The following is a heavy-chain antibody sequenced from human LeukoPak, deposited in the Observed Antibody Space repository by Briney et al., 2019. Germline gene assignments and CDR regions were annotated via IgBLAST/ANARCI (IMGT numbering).Heavy chain of an antibody. CDR3: ARLTHYYDSSGYYYEGPVFDY. J-gene: IGHJ4*02. Sequence: SETLSLTCTVSGGSISSGSYYWSWIRQPAGKGLEWIGRIYTSGSTNYNPSLKSRVTISADTSKNQFSLKLSSVTAADTAVYYCARLTHYYDSSGYYYEGPVFDYWGQGTLVTVSS. CDR1: GGSISSGSYY. D-gene: IGHD3-22*01. V-gene: IGHV4-61*02. CDR2: IYTSGST.